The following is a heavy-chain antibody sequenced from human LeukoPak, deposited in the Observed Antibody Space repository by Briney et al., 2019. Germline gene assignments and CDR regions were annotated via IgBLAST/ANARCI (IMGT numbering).Heavy chain of an antibody. CDR1: GGSISSYY. CDR3: AGGYCSGGSCYFYDY. Sequence: SETLSLTCTVSGGSISSYYWSWIRQPPGKGLEWIGYIYYSGSTNYNPSLKSRVTLSVDTSKNQFSLKLSSVTAADTAVYYCAGGYCSGGSCYFYDYWGQGTLVTVSS. CDR2: IYYSGST. D-gene: IGHD2-15*01. V-gene: IGHV4-59*01. J-gene: IGHJ4*02.